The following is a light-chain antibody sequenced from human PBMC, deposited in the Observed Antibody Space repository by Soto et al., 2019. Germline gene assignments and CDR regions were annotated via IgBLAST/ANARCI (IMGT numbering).Light chain of an antibody. CDR2: DAS. V-gene: IGKV1-5*01. CDR3: QHYNSYLYT. Sequence: DILMTQSPSTLSASVGDRVTITCRASQSISSWLAWYQQKPGKAPKLLIYDASSLESGVPSRFTGSGSGTEFTLTISSLQPDDFATYYCQHYNSYLYTFGQGTKLEIK. J-gene: IGKJ2*01. CDR1: QSISSW.